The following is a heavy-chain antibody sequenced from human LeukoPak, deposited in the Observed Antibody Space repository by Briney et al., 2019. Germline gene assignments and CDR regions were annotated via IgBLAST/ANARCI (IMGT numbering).Heavy chain of an antibody. CDR3: ARDSGYCSSTGCYVHYFDY. V-gene: IGHV3-21*01. CDR1: GFTFNSYS. D-gene: IGHD2-2*01. Sequence: PGGSLRLSCAASGFTFNSYSMNWVRQTPGKGLEWVSSISSSSGYINYADSVKGRFTVSRDNAKNSLYLQMNSLRVEDTAVYYCARDSGYCSSTGCYVHYFDYWGQGTLVTVSS. J-gene: IGHJ4*02. CDR2: ISSSSGYI.